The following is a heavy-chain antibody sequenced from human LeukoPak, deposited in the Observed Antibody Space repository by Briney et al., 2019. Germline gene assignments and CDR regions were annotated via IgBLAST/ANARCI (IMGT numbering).Heavy chain of an antibody. CDR1: GGSISSSSYY. CDR3: ARRGGYYGSGKTYWFDP. V-gene: IGHV4-39*01. D-gene: IGHD3-10*01. CDR2: IYYTGSP. J-gene: IGHJ5*02. Sequence: SETQSLTCTVSGGSISSSSYYWVWIRQPPGKGLDWIGTIYYTGSPYYNPSLKSRVTMSIDTSKNQFSLKLSSVTAADTAVYYCARRGGYYGSGKTYWFDPWGQGTLVTVSS.